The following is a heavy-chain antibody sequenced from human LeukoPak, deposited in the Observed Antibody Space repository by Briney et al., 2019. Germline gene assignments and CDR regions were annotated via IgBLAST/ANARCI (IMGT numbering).Heavy chain of an antibody. D-gene: IGHD2-21*01. CDR1: GYSFTSYW. J-gene: IGHJ4*02. CDR3: ARRTYCGGDCYLPFDY. Sequence: GESLKISYKGSGYSFTSYWIGWVRQMPGKGLEWMGIIYPGDSDTRYSPSFQGQVTISADKSISTAYLQWSSLKASDTAMYYCARRTYCGGDCYLPFDYWGQGTLVTVSS. CDR2: IYPGDSDT. V-gene: IGHV5-51*01.